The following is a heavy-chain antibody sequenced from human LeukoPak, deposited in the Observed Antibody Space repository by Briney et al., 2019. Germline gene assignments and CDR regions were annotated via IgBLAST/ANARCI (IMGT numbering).Heavy chain of an antibody. Sequence: GGSLRLSCAASGFTFSDYYMSWIRQAPGKGLEWVSYISSSGSTIYYADSVKGRFTISRYNAKNSLYLQMNSLRAEDTAVYYCARDLTYYYDRSGCPGYWGQGTLVTVSS. CDR1: GFTFSDYY. CDR2: ISSSGSTI. J-gene: IGHJ4*02. D-gene: IGHD3-22*01. V-gene: IGHV3-11*01. CDR3: ARDLTYYYDRSGCPGY.